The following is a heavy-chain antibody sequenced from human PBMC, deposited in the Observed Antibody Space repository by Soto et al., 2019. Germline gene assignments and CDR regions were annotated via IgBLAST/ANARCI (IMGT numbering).Heavy chain of an antibody. J-gene: IGHJ4*02. CDR3: ARLGGSYAVPHFDY. CDR2: IYHSGST. V-gene: IGHV4-30-2*01. CDR1: GGSISSGGYS. Sequence: SETLSLNCAVSGGSISSGGYSWSWIRQPPGKGLEWIGYIYHSGSTYYNPSPKSRVAISVDRSKNQFSLKLSSVTAADTAVYYCARLGGSYAVPHFDYWGQGTLVTVSS. D-gene: IGHD1-26*01.